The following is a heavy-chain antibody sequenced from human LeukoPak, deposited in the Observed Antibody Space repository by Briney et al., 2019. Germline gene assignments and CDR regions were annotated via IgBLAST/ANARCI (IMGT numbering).Heavy chain of an antibody. D-gene: IGHD6-13*01. CDR3: ARLNLIGSSPVHHFDY. CDR2: IHYSGST. CDR1: GGSISGYY. V-gene: IGHV4-59*08. Sequence: SETLSLTCTVSGGSISGYYWSWIRQPPGKGLEYIAYIHYSGSTDYNPSLKSRVTISADTSKNQFSLKMSSVTAADTAVYYCARLNLIGSSPVHHFDYWGQGILVTVSS. J-gene: IGHJ4*02.